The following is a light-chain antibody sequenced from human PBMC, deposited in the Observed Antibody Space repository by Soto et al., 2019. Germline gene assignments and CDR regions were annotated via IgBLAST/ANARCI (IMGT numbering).Light chain of an antibody. CDR3: QQYHNWPPLT. CDR2: GAS. V-gene: IGKV3-15*01. Sequence: EIVMTQSPATLSVSPGERATLSCRASQSVSNYLAWYQQKPGQAPRLLIYGASTRATGIPARFSSGGSETEFTLTISSLQSEDFAVYYCQQYHNWPPLTFGGGTKVEIK. J-gene: IGKJ4*01. CDR1: QSVSNY.